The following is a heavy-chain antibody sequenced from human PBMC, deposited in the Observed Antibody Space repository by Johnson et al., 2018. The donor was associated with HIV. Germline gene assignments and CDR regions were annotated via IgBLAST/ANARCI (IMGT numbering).Heavy chain of an antibody. CDR1: GLSFSNFG. D-gene: IGHD6-19*01. Sequence: VQLVESGGGVVQPGKSLTLSCVGSGLSFSNFGIHWVRQAPGKGPEWVTFIQFDGSSTSYADSVKGRFTISRDNAKNTLYLQMNSLRAEDTAVYYCARDQGGQWLAYDAFDIWGHGTMVTVSS. J-gene: IGHJ3*02. V-gene: IGHV3-33*08. CDR2: IQFDGSST. CDR3: ARDQGGQWLAYDAFDI.